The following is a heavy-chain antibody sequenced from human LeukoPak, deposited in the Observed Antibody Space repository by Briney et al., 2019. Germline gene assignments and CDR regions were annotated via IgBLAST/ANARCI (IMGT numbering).Heavy chain of an antibody. Sequence: SETLSLTCTVSGGSISSYYWSWIRQPPGKGLEWIGYIYYSRSTNYNPSLKSRVTISVDTSKNQFSLKLSSVTAADTPVYYCAGGSGQDAFDIWGQGTMVTVSS. J-gene: IGHJ3*02. CDR1: GGSISSYY. V-gene: IGHV4-59*01. CDR3: AGGSGQDAFDI. CDR2: IYYSRST. D-gene: IGHD3-16*01.